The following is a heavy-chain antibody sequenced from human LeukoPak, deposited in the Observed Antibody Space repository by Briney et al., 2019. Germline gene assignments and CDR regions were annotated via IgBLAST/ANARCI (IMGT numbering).Heavy chain of an antibody. Sequence: ASVKVSCKASGYTFTGYYMRWVRQAPGQGLEWMGWINPNSGGTNYAQKFQGRVTMTRDTSISTAYMELSRLRSDDTAVYYCARGRYYYDSSGYLFDPWGQGTLVTVSS. CDR1: GYTFTGYY. V-gene: IGHV1-2*02. CDR2: INPNSGGT. D-gene: IGHD3-22*01. CDR3: ARGRYYYDSSGYLFDP. J-gene: IGHJ5*02.